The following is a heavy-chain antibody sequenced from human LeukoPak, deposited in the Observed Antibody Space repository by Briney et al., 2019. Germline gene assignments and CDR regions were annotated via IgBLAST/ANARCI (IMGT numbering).Heavy chain of an antibody. J-gene: IGHJ4*02. CDR2: IYSGGST. CDR3: ARAGVDYYDSSGYIYHFDY. V-gene: IGHV3-66*01. Sequence: PGGSLRLSCAASDFSVSSNYMSWVRQAPGKGLEWVSLIYSGGSTNYADSVKGRFTISRDNAKNSLYLQMNSLRAEDTAVYYCARAGVDYYDSSGYIYHFDYWGQGTLVTVSS. CDR1: DFSVSSNY. D-gene: IGHD3-22*01.